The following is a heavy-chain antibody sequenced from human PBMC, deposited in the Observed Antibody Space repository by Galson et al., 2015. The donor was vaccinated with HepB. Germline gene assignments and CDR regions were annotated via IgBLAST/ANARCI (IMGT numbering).Heavy chain of an antibody. CDR1: GDTLSSYT. CDR2: IIPVAGIA. V-gene: IGHV1-69*02. Sequence: SVKVSCKASGDTLSSYTISWVRQAPGQGLEWMGRIIPVAGIANYAQKFQGRVTMTADKTTSTAYMELSSLRSEDTAVYYCARAIAAAGTAWNWFDPWGQGTLVTVSS. CDR3: ARAIAAAGTAWNWFDP. D-gene: IGHD6-13*01. J-gene: IGHJ5*02.